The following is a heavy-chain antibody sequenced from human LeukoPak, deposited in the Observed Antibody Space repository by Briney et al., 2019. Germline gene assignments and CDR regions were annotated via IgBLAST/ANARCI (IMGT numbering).Heavy chain of an antibody. D-gene: IGHD3-10*01. V-gene: IGHV3-23*01. CDR2: ISGSGGST. J-gene: IGHJ4*02. CDR1: GFIFSRYA. Sequence: PGGSLRLSCAASGFIFSRYAMSWVRQAPGKGLEWVSAISGSGGSTYYADSVKGRFTISRDNSKNTLYLQMNSLRAEDTAVYYCAKDVSFGEFIDYWGQGTLVTVSS. CDR3: AKDVSFGEFIDY.